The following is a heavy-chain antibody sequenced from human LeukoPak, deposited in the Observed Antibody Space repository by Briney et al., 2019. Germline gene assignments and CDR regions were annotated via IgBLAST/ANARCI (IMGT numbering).Heavy chain of an antibody. CDR3: ARNIVGPRQVDY. J-gene: IGHJ4*02. Sequence: SETLSLTCTVSGGSISSYYWSWIRQPPGKGLEWIGHIYYSGSTNYNPSLKSRVTISVDTSKNQFSLKLSSVTAADTAIYYCARNIVGPRQVDYWGQGTLVTVSS. CDR1: GGSISSYY. V-gene: IGHV4-59*01. CDR2: IYYSGST. D-gene: IGHD1-26*01.